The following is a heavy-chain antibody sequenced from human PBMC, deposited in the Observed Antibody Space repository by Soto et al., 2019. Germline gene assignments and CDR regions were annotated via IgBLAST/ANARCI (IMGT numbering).Heavy chain of an antibody. CDR2: INPSGGST. Sequence: ASVKVSCKASGYTFTSSYMHWVRQAPGQGLEWMGIINPSGGSTSYAQKFQGRVTMTRDTSTSTVYMELSSLRSEDTAVYYCARVYCSGGSCYGIDYWGQGTLVTVSS. J-gene: IGHJ4*02. CDR3: ARVYCSGGSCYGIDY. V-gene: IGHV1-46*01. CDR1: GYTFTSSY. D-gene: IGHD2-15*01.